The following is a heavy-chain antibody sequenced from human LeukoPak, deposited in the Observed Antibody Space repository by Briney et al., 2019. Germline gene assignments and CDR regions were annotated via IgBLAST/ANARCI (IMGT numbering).Heavy chain of an antibody. V-gene: IGHV4-61*01. J-gene: IGHJ6*04. CDR3: ARALPGMDV. CDR1: GGSVSSGSYY. Sequence: SETLSLTCTVSGGSVSSGSYYWSWIRQPTGKGLEWIGYIYYSGSTNYNPSLKSRVTISVDTSKNQFSLKLSSVTAADTAVYYCARALPGMDVWGKGTTVTVSS. CDR2: IYYSGST.